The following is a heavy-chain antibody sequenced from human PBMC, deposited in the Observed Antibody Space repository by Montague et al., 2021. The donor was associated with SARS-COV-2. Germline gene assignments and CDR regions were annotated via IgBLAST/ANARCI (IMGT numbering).Heavy chain of an antibody. CDR1: GGSISGSSYY. Sequence: SETLSLTCTVSGGSISGSSYYWVWIRQSQGQGLEWLGSTYYSGSTYYTPSRKSRVTISVDTSKNQFSLKPSSVTAADTAVYYCARHKRGWLQLRPDAFDIWGQGTMVTVSS. J-gene: IGHJ3*02. D-gene: IGHD5-24*01. CDR2: TYYSGST. CDR3: ARHKRGWLQLRPDAFDI. V-gene: IGHV4-39*01.